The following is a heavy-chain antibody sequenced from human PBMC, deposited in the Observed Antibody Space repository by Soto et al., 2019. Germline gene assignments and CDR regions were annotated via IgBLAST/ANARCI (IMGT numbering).Heavy chain of an antibody. V-gene: IGHV1-69*02. CDR2: IIPILGIA. CDR3: ARGLGSAFDI. D-gene: IGHD6-19*01. CDR1: GGTFSSYT. J-gene: IGHJ3*02. Sequence: QVQLVQSGAEVKKPGSSVKVSCKVSGGTFSSYTISWVRQAPGQGLEWMGRIIPILGIANYAQKFQGRVTITADKSPSTAYMELSSLRSEDTVVYYCARGLGSAFDIWGQGTMVTVSS.